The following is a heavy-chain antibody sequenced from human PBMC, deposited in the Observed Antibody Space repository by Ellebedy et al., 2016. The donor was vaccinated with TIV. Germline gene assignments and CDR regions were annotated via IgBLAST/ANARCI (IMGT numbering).Heavy chain of an antibody. CDR1: GFSFRSYW. J-gene: IGHJ5*01. CDR3: ARRGSYGDYAVHVNSWFDS. D-gene: IGHD4-17*01. V-gene: IGHV3-7*01. CDR2: IYQDGSEK. Sequence: PGGSLRLSCAASGFSFRSYWMSWVRQAPGKGLEWVANIYQDGSEKYYVDSVEGRFTISRDNANNILSLQIKSLRAEDTAVYYCARRGSYGDYAVHVNSWFDSWGQGTPVTVAP.